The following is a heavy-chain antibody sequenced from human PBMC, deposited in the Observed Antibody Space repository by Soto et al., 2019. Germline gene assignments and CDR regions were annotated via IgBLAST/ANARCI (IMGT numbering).Heavy chain of an antibody. CDR1: GFTFSSYG. D-gene: IGHD1-1*01. Sequence: QVQLVESGGGVVQPGRSLRLSCAASGFTFSSYGMHWVRQAPGKGLEWVAVIWYDGSNKYYADSVKGRFTISRDNSKNTLYLQMNSLRGEDTAVYYCARGWNQFYYYYGMDVWGQGTTVTVSS. CDR3: ARGWNQFYYYYGMDV. V-gene: IGHV3-33*01. J-gene: IGHJ6*02. CDR2: IWYDGSNK.